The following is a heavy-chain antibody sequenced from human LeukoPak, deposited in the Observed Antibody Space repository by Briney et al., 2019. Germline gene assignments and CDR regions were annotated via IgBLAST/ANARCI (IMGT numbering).Heavy chain of an antibody. CDR2: ISSSSSYI. D-gene: IGHD5-18*01. Sequence: PGGSLRLSCAASGFTFSTYRMNWVRRAPGKGLEWVSSISSSSSYIYYADSVKGRFTISRDNAKNSLYLQMNSLRAEDTAVYYCARPRSSYVYGDVFDIGGKGTMVTV. V-gene: IGHV3-21*01. CDR1: GFTFSTYR. J-gene: IGHJ3*02. CDR3: ARPRSSYVYGDVFDI.